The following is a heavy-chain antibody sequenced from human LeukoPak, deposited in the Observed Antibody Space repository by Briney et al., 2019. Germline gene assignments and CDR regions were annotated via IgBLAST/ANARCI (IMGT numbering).Heavy chain of an antibody. CDR2: TYSGGST. J-gene: IGHJ3*02. V-gene: IGHV3-66*01. CDR1: GFTVSSNY. CDR3: AKHYYTSGYYGALDI. Sequence: GGSLRLSCAASGFTVSSNYMSWVRQAPGKGLEWVSVTYSGGSTYYADSVKGRFTISRDNSKNTLYLQMNSLRAEDTAVYYCAKHYYTSGYYGALDIWGQGTTVTVSA. D-gene: IGHD3-22*01.